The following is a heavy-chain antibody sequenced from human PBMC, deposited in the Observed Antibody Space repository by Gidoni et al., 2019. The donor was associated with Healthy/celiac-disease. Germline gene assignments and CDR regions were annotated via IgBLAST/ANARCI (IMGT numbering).Heavy chain of an antibody. J-gene: IGHJ3*02. V-gene: IGHV3-9*01. CDR1: GFTFDDYA. CDR3: AYDSSGNGAFDI. D-gene: IGHD2-15*01. Sequence: EVQLVESGGGLVQPGRSLRLSCAASGFTFDDYAMHWVRQAPGKGLEWVSGISWNSGSIGYADSVKGRFTISRDNAKNSLYLQMNSLRAEDTALYYCAYDSSGNGAFDIWGQGTMVTVSS. CDR2: ISWNSGSI.